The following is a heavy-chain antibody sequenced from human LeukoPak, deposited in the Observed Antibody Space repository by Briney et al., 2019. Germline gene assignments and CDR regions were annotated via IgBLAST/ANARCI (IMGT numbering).Heavy chain of an antibody. CDR1: GCTFSDYG. V-gene: IGHV3-33*01. CDR3: ARDGGYCRSTGCEDVNWFDP. J-gene: IGHJ5*02. Sequence: GGSLRLSCAASGCTFSDYGIHWVRQAPGKGLEWVALIWFDGSDKSYAASVKGRFTISRDNSKNTLYLEMNILRAEDMAVYYCARDGGYCRSTGCEDVNWFDPWGQGTLVTVSS. CDR2: IWFDGSDK. D-gene: IGHD2-2*01.